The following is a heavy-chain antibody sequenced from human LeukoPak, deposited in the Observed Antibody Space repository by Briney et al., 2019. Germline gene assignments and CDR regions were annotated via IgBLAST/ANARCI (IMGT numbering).Heavy chain of an antibody. CDR2: IYSGGST. CDR1: GFTVSSNY. CDR3: ARANAGTDYFDY. Sequence: PGGSLRLSCAASGFTVSSNYMSWVRQAPGKGLEWVSVIYSGGSTYYADSVKGRFTISRDNSKNTLYLQMNSLRAEDTAVYYCARANAGTDYFDYWGQGTLVTVSS. V-gene: IGHV3-66*01. D-gene: IGHD6-13*01. J-gene: IGHJ4*02.